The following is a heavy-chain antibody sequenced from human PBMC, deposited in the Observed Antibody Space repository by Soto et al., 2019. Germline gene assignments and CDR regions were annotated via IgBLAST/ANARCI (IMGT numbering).Heavy chain of an antibody. CDR1: GGTFSTYT. CDR2: IIPIIGII. Sequence: QVQLVQSGAEVKKPGSSVKVSCKASGGTFSTYTITWGRQAPGQGLEWMGRIIPIIGIINYAQKFKGRVTISADKFTGTAYMELTGLRSDDTAVYYCAGDPDSHYNDSHASSYPWGQGTLVTVSS. V-gene: IGHV1-69*08. CDR3: AGDPDSHYNDSHASSYP. J-gene: IGHJ5*02. D-gene: IGHD4-4*01.